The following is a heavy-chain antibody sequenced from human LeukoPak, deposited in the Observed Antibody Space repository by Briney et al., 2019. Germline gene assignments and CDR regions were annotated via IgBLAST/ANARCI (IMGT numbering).Heavy chain of an antibody. V-gene: IGHV4-38-2*02. CDR2: IYHSGST. D-gene: IGHD3-3*01. CDR3: ASSVWSAYYGGWFDP. J-gene: IGHJ5*02. Sequence: SETLSLTCTVSGYSISSGYYWGWIRQPSGKGLEWIGSIYHSGSTYYNPSLKSRVTISVDTSKNQFSLKLSSVTAADTAVYYCASSVWSAYYGGWFDPWGQGTLVTVSS. CDR1: GYSISSGYY.